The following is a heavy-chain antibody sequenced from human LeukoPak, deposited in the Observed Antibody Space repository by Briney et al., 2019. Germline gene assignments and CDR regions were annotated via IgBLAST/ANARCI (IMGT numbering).Heavy chain of an antibody. CDR3: ARASGSYADY. D-gene: IGHD1-26*01. V-gene: IGHV4-39*01. CDR2: IYYSGST. J-gene: IGHJ4*02. CDR1: GGSICSSSYY. Sequence: ASETLSLTCTVSGGSICSSSYYWGWIRQPPGKGLEWIGSIYYSGSTYYNPSLKSRVTISVDTSKNQFSLKLSSVTAADTAVYYCARASGSYADYWGQGTLVTVSS.